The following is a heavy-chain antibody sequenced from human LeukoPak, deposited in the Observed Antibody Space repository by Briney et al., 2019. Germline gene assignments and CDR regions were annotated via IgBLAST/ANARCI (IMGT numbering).Heavy chain of an antibody. Sequence: AGGSLRLSCAASGFTCSSYWMSWVRQAPGKGLEWVSIIYSGGSTYYADSVKGRFTISRDNSKNTLYLQMNSLRVEDTAVYYCARELHWGQGTLVTVSS. CDR3: ARELH. D-gene: IGHD1-26*01. CDR1: GFTCSSYW. CDR2: IYSGGST. J-gene: IGHJ4*02. V-gene: IGHV3-66*02.